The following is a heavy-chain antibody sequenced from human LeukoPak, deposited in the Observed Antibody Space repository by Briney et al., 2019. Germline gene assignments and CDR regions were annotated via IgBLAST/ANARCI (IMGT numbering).Heavy chain of an antibody. D-gene: IGHD4-17*01. V-gene: IGHV4-30-2*01. CDR2: IFHSGNT. Sequence: SETLSLTCTVSGGSINSAGFSWTWIRQPPGKGLEWIGYIFHSGNTYYSPSLKSRVTVSIDRSKNQFSLKLTSVTAADTAVYFCGRGSPRYGVTYWGQGTLVTVSS. CDR3: GRGSPRYGVTY. CDR1: GGSINSAGFS. J-gene: IGHJ4*02.